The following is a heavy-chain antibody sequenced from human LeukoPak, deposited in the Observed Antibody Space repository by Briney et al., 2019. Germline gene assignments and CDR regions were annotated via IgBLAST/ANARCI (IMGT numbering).Heavy chain of an antibody. Sequence: GGSLRLSCAASGFTFNNYGMHWVRQAPGKGLEWVAFIRYNGNNQYYADSVKGRFTISRDNSKNTLYLQMNSLRAEDTAVYYCAKDRYCSGGSCYDALYFQHWGQGTLVTVSS. J-gene: IGHJ1*01. CDR1: GFTFNNYG. D-gene: IGHD2-15*01. CDR2: IRYNGNNQ. CDR3: AKDRYCSGGSCYDALYFQH. V-gene: IGHV3-30*02.